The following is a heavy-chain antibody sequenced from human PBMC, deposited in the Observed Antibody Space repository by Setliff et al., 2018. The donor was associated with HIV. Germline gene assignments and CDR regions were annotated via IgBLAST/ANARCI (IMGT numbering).Heavy chain of an antibody. J-gene: IGHJ6*03. V-gene: IGHV1-2*02. CDR1: GYTFTGYY. CDR3: ARDPFLRDYYYYMDV. Sequence: PRASVKVSCKASGYTFTGYYMHWGRQAPGQGLEWMGWINPNSGGTNYAQKFQGRVTMTRDTSISTAYMELSRLRSDDTAVYYCARDPFLRDYYYYMDVWGKGTTVTVSS. CDR2: INPNSGGT.